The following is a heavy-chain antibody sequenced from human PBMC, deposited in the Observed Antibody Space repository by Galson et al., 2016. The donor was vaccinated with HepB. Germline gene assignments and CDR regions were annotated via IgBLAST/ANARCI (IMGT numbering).Heavy chain of an antibody. CDR2: ISGDGRTI. CDR3: ARMFPLYSSGWYVRGDGWFDS. V-gene: IGHV3-11*01. CDR1: GFTFSYYY. Sequence: SLRLSCAASGFTFSYYYMSWIRQAPGKGLEWVSHISGDGRTINYADSVKGRFTISRGNAKNSLYLHMNSLTGEDTAVYYCARMFPLYSSGWYVRGDGWFDSWGQGTLVTASS. J-gene: IGHJ5*01. D-gene: IGHD6-19*01.